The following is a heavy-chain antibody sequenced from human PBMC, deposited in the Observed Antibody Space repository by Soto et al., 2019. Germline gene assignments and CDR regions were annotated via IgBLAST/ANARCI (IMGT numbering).Heavy chain of an antibody. Sequence: QVQLVQSGAEVKKPGASVKVSCKASGYTFTSYDINWVRQATGQGLEWMGWMNPNSGNTGYAQKFQGRVTMTRNTTITSANTAQSNLRSEETAVTYCANGKTCYGMDVWGQGTTVTVSS. J-gene: IGHJ6*02. CDR1: GYTFTSYD. CDR3: ANGKTCYGMDV. V-gene: IGHV1-8*01. CDR2: MNPNSGNT.